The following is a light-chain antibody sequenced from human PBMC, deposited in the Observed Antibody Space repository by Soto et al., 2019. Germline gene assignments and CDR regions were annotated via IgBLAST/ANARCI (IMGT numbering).Light chain of an antibody. CDR3: MQATQRWT. J-gene: IGKJ1*01. V-gene: IGKV2-24*01. Sequence: DIVMTQTPLSSPVSLGQPASISCRSSQSLVHSDGNTYLSWLHQRPGQPPRLLIYKTSNRFSGVPDRLSGRGAGTDFTLKISRVEAEDVGVYYCMQATQRWTFGQGTKVEI. CDR2: KTS. CDR1: QSLVHSDGNTY.